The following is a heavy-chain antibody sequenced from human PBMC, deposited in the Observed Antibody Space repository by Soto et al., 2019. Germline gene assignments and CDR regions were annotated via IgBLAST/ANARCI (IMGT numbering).Heavy chain of an antibody. D-gene: IGHD3-10*01. J-gene: IGHJ6*02. Sequence: SETLSLPCTVSGGSISRYYWSWIRQPPGKGLEWIGYIYYSGSTNYHPSLKSRVTISVDTSKNQFSLKLSSVTAADTAVYYCARVGRYYYDSFAGMDVWGQGTTVTVS. CDR3: ARVGRYYYDSFAGMDV. CDR1: GGSISRYY. CDR2: IYYSGST. V-gene: IGHV4-59*01.